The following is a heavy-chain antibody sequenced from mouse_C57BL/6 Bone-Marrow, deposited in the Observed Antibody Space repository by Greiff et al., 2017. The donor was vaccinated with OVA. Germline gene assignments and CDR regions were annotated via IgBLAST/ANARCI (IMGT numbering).Heavy chain of an antibody. Sequence: QVQLQQSGPELVKPGASVKISCKASGYAFSSSWMNWVKQRPGKGLEWIGRIYPGDGDTNYNGKFKGKATLTADKSSSTAYMQLSSLTSEDSAVYFCARSFEGPFDYWGQGTTLTVSS. V-gene: IGHV1-82*01. CDR3: ARSFEGPFDY. J-gene: IGHJ2*01. CDR1: GYAFSSSW. CDR2: IYPGDGDT. D-gene: IGHD3-3*01.